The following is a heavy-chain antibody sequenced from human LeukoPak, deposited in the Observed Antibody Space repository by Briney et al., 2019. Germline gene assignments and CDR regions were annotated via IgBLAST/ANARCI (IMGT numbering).Heavy chain of an antibody. CDR3: ARARQWLGLDI. CDR2: MNPNSGNT. D-gene: IGHD6-19*01. V-gene: IGHV1-8*03. Sequence: GASVKVSCKASGYTFTSYDINWVRQATGQGLEWMGWMNPNSGNTGYAQKFQGRVTITRDTSISTAYMELSSLRSGDTAVYYCARARQWLGLDIWGQGTWSPSLQ. CDR1: GYTFTSYD. J-gene: IGHJ3*02.